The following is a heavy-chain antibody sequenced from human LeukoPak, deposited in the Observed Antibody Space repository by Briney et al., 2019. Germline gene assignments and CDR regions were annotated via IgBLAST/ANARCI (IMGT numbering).Heavy chain of an antibody. D-gene: IGHD6-19*01. CDR2: ISGSGGST. CDR3: AKRGVQQWLVDWYFDY. J-gene: IGHJ4*02. V-gene: IGHV3-23*01. CDR1: GFTVSNNY. Sequence: PGGSLRLSCAASGFTVSNNYMRWVRQAPGKGLEWVSGISGSGGSTFYAESVKGRFTISRDDSKLYLQMNSLRAEDTAVYYCAKRGVQQWLVDWYFDYWGQGTLVTVSS.